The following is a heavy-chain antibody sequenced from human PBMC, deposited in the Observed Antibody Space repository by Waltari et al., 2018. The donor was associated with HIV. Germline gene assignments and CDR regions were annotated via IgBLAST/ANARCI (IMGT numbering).Heavy chain of an antibody. CDR3: ATVLVRTSWVITTAPFDY. V-gene: IGHV3-53*01. CDR1: GFAVINNY. Sequence: EVQLVESGGGLIQPGGSLRLACAASGFAVINNYMSWVRQVPGKGRGWVSLIYINPTTYDADSVKGRFTISRDNSKNTLYLQMNILRADDTAVYFCATVLVRTSWVITTAPFDYWGQGTLVTVSS. D-gene: IGHD3-22*01. CDR2: IYINPTT. J-gene: IGHJ4*02.